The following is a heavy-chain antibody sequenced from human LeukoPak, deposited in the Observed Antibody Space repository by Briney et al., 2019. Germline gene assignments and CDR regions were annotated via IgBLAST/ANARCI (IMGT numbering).Heavy chain of an antibody. J-gene: IGHJ4*02. D-gene: IGHD2-2*01. CDR3: AREDARSVPTAISPLDY. Sequence: SQTLSLTCTVSGGSISSGSYYWRWIRQPAGGGLECIGRIYTSGSTNYNPSLKSRLTISLDTSKNQFSRKLSSVTAADTAVYYCAREDARSVPTAISPLDYWGQGTLVTVSS. V-gene: IGHV4-61*02. CDR2: IYTSGST. CDR1: GGSISSGSYY.